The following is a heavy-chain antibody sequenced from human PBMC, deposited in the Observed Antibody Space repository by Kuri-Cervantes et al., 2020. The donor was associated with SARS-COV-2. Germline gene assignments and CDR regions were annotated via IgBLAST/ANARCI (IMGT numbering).Heavy chain of an antibody. J-gene: IGHJ6*02. CDR2: INHSGST. CDR1: GGSFSGYY. Sequence: SETLSLTCAVYGGSFSGYYWSWIRQPPGKGLEWIGEINHSGSTNYNPSLKSRVTISVDTSKNQFSLKLSSVTAADTAVYYCARGRDKRYSSGSYYYYGTDVWGQGTTVTVSS. D-gene: IGHD6-19*01. CDR3: ARGRDKRYSSGSYYYYGTDV. V-gene: IGHV4-34*01.